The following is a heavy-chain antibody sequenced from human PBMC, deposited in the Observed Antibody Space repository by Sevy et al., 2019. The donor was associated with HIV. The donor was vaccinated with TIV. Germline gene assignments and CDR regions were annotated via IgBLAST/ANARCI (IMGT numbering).Heavy chain of an antibody. CDR1: GYTFTRYS. CDR2: INTNTGNP. CDR3: ARAEVDTAIEGFDY. D-gene: IGHD5-18*01. Sequence: SNFNNGRASVKVSCKASGYTFTRYSMNWVRQAPGQGLEWIGWINTNTGNPTYAQAFTGRFVFSLDTSVSTAYLKISSLKAEDTAVYYCARAEVDTAIEGFDYWGQGSLVTVSS. J-gene: IGHJ4*02. V-gene: IGHV7-4-1*02.